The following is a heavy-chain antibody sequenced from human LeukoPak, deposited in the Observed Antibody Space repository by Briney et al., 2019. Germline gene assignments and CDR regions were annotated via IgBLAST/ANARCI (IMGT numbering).Heavy chain of an antibody. CDR2: SNASSGYT. CDR3: ARAGGGGDYFDY. Sequence: ASVKVSCKASGYTFTTNAIHWVRQAPGQRLEWMGWSNASSGYTKYSQEFQGRVTITTDTSASTAYMELSSLRSEDMAVYYCARAGGGGDYFDYWGQGTLVTVST. D-gene: IGHD3-16*01. V-gene: IGHV1-3*02. CDR1: GYTFTTNA. J-gene: IGHJ4*02.